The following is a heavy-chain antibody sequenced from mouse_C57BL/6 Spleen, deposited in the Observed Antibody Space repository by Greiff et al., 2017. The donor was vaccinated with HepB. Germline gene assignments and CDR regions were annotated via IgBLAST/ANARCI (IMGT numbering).Heavy chain of an antibody. CDR1: GYTFTSYW. D-gene: IGHD2-3*01. CDR3: ARWDGYYDWFAY. Sequence: QVQLQQPGAELVKPGASVKLSCKASGYTFTSYWMHWVKQRPGQGLEWIGMIHPNSGSTNYNEKFKSKATLTVDKSSSTAYMQLSSLTSEDSAVYYCARWDGYYDWFAYWGQGTLVTVSA. V-gene: IGHV1-64*01. CDR2: IHPNSGST. J-gene: IGHJ3*01.